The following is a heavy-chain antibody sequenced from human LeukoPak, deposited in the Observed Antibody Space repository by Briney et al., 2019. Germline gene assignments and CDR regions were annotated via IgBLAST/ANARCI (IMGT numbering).Heavy chain of an antibody. CDR2: IDPGDSFT. J-gene: IGHJ4*02. V-gene: IGHV5-10-1*01. CDR3: ARDGGGVSSWVSH. D-gene: IGHD2-8*02. CDR1: GYSFSSYW. Sequence: KSGESLKISCKGSGYSFSSYWISWVRQMPGXGLEWMGRIDPGDSFTKYRPSLEGRVTISADKSLSTVYLQWSSLKASDTAIYYCARDGGGVSSWVSHWGQGTLVTVSS.